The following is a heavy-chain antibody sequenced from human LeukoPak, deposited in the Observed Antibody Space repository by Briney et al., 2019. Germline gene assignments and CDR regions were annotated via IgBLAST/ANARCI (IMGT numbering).Heavy chain of an antibody. CDR2: IYYSGST. CDR3: AREQYYYDSSGYYEDYFDY. CDR1: GGSISSSNYY. Sequence: SETLSLTCTVSGGSISSSNYYWGWIRQPPGKGLEWIGSIYYSGSTYYNPSLKSRVTISVDTSKNQFSLKLSSVTAADTAVYYCAREQYYYDSSGYYEDYFDYWGQGTLVTVSS. D-gene: IGHD3-22*01. V-gene: IGHV4-39*02. J-gene: IGHJ4*02.